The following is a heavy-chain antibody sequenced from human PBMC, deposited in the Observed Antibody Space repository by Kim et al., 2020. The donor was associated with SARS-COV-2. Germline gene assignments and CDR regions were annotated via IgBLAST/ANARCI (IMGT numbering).Heavy chain of an antibody. V-gene: IGHV3-15*01. CDR3: TTDRGGYCSGGSCYDDAFDI. J-gene: IGHJ3*02. Sequence: GGSLRLSCAASGFTFSNAWMSWVRQAPGKGLEWVGRIKSKTDGGTTDYAAPVKGRFTISRDDSKNTLYLQMNSLKTEDTAVYYCTTDRGGYCSGGSCYDDAFDIWGQGTMVTVSS. D-gene: IGHD2-15*01. CDR1: GFTFSNAW. CDR2: IKSKTDGGTT.